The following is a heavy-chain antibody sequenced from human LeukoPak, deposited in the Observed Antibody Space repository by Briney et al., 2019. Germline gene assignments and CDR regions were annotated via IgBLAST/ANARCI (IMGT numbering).Heavy chain of an antibody. CDR2: FIRMFETS. Sequence: ASVKVSCKASGGTFSKYAISWVRQAPGQGLEWMGGFIRMFETSHYAQKFQGRVTITADESTSTVYMELSSLRFEDTAVYYCARGRKDYYYYYMDVWGKGTPVTVSS. CDR1: GGTFSKYA. V-gene: IGHV1-69*13. J-gene: IGHJ6*03. CDR3: ARGRKDYYYYYMDV.